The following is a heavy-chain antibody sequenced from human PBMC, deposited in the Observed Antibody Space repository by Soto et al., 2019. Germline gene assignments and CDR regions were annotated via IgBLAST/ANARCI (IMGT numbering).Heavy chain of an antibody. Sequence: QLQLQESGSGLVKPSQTLSLTCAVSGGSISSGGYSWSWIRQPPGKGLEWIGYIYHSGSTYYNPSLKGRATISVDRSKNQFSRKLSSVTAADTAVYYCARASTTVTTLDYWGQGTLVTVSS. J-gene: IGHJ4*02. CDR2: IYHSGST. V-gene: IGHV4-30-2*01. CDR1: GGSISSGGYS. CDR3: ARASTTVTTLDY. D-gene: IGHD4-17*01.